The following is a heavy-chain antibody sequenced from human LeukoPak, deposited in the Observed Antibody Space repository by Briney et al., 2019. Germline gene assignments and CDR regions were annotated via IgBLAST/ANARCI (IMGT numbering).Heavy chain of an antibody. J-gene: IGHJ2*01. D-gene: IGHD7-27*01. CDR2: IFYSGST. Sequence: SETLSLTCTVSGGSISSCDHYWSWIRQPPGKGLEWIGHIFYSGSTYYSPSLKSRVTISVDTSNNNFSLKLRSVTAADTAVSYCARDPYIWGFWSGWYFDLWGRGTLVTVSS. CDR1: GGSISSCDHY. V-gene: IGHV4-30-4*01. CDR3: ARDPYIWGFWSGWYFDL.